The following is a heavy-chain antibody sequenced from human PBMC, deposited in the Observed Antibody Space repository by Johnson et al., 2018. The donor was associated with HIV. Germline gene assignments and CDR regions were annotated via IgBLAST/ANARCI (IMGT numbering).Heavy chain of an antibody. CDR1: GFTVSSNY. Sequence: VQLVESGGGLVQPGGSLRLSCAASGFTVSSNYMSWVRQAPGKGLEWVSVIYSGGSTYYADSVTGRFTISRDNSKNTLYLQMNSLRAEDTAVYYCARSGWYLSYAFDIWGQGTMVTVSS. J-gene: IGHJ3*02. CDR2: IYSGGST. V-gene: IGHV3-66*01. CDR3: ARSGWYLSYAFDI. D-gene: IGHD6-19*01.